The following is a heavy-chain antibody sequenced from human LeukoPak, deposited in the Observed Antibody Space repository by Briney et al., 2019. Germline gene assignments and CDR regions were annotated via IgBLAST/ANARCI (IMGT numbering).Heavy chain of an antibody. CDR2: IYYDGTN. Sequence: GGSLRLSGVASGFTFSSFAMQWVRQAPGKGLEWVAAIYYDGTNYADSGKGRFTISRDNSKNTLYLQMNSLRAEDTAVYYCARVGWGMGYYFDYWGQGTLVTVSS. CDR3: ARVGWGMGYYFDY. J-gene: IGHJ4*02. D-gene: IGHD7-27*01. CDR1: GFTFSSFA. V-gene: IGHV3-30*12.